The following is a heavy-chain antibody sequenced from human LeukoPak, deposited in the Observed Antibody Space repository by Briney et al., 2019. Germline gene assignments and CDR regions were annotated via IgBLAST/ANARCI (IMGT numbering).Heavy chain of an antibody. CDR1: GFTFSSYI. V-gene: IGHV3-23*01. CDR3: AKGPTYSSGWFHEN. J-gene: IGHJ4*02. Sequence: PGGSLRLSCAASGFTFSSYIMSWVRQAPGKGLEWVSSISGGGESTNYAGSVQGRFSISRDNSKNTVDLKMNSLRDEDTATYYCAKGPTYSSGWFHENWGQGTLITVSS. D-gene: IGHD6-19*01. CDR2: ISGGGEST.